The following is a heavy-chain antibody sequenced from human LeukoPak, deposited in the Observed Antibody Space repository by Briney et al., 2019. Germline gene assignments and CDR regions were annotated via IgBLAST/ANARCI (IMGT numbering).Heavy chain of an antibody. V-gene: IGHV3-66*01. CDR1: GFTVSSNY. Sequence: GGSLRLSCAASGFTVSSNYMSWVRQAPGKGLEWVSDIYSGGSTYYADSVKGRFTISRDNSKNTLYLQMNSLRAEDTAVYYCARDHPLHGGKVDYWGQGTLVTVSS. J-gene: IGHJ4*02. CDR2: IYSGGST. D-gene: IGHD4-23*01. CDR3: ARDHPLHGGKVDY.